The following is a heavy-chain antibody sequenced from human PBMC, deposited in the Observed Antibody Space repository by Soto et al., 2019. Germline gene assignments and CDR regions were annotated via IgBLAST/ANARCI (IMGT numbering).Heavy chain of an antibody. D-gene: IGHD3-9*01. Sequence: QVQLVQSGAEVKKPGASVKVSCKASGYTFTSYYLHWVRLAPGQGLEWMGIINPSGGSTSYAQKFQGRVTMTRDTSTSTVYMELSSLRSEDTAVYYCARSVWYYDILTGYTYFDYWGQGTLVTVSS. CDR1: GYTFTSYY. CDR2: INPSGGST. J-gene: IGHJ4*02. V-gene: IGHV1-46*01. CDR3: ARSVWYYDILTGYTYFDY.